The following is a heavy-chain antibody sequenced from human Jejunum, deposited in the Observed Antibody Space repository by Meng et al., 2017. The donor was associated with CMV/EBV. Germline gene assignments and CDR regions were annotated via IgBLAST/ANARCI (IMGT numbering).Heavy chain of an antibody. CDR3: ARRKYDSGDYYHHAFDI. CDR2: IYSGGST. V-gene: IGHV3-66*02. CDR1: AVSGNY. Sequence: AVSGNYMSWVRQAPGKGLEWVSVIYSGGSTYYADSMKGRFTISRDNSKNTLYLQMNSLRAEDTAVYYCARRKYDSGDYYHHAFDIWGQGTLVTVSS. D-gene: IGHD3-22*01. J-gene: IGHJ3*02.